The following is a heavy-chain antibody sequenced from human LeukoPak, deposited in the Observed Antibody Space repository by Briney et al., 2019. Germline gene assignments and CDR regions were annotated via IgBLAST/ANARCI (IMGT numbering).Heavy chain of an antibody. V-gene: IGHV3-23*01. CDR2: ISGSGDST. D-gene: IGHD3-22*01. CDR1: GFTFSSCG. J-gene: IGHJ4*02. CDR3: AKVGYYNDSSGYYLDYFDY. Sequence: GGTLRLSCAASGFTFSSCGMSWVRQAPGKGLEWVSAISGSGDSTYYADSVKGRFTISRDNSKNTLYLQMNSLRAEDTAVYYCAKVGYYNDSSGYYLDYFDYWGQGTLVTVSS.